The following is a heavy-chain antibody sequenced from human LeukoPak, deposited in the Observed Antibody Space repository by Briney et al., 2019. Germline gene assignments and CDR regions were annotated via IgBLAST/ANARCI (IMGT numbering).Heavy chain of an antibody. CDR1: GGSFSGYY. CDR3: ARVTKIVVVPAAIGGYYYYGMDV. V-gene: IGHV4-34*01. J-gene: IGHJ6*02. Sequence: SETLSLTCAVYGGSFSGYYWSWIRQPPGKGLEWIGEINNSGSTNYNPSLKSRVTISVDTSKNQFSLKLSSVTAADTAVYYCARVTKIVVVPAAIGGYYYYGMDVWGQGTTVTVSS. D-gene: IGHD2-2*01. CDR2: INNSGST.